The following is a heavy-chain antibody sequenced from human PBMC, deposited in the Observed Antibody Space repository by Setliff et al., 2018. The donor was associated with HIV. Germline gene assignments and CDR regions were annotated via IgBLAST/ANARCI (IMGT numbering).Heavy chain of an antibody. CDR2: IIPLFNTS. V-gene: IGHV1-69*13. D-gene: IGHD2-15*01. Sequence: SVKVSCKASGGTFSSYAISWVRQAPGQGLEWMGGIIPLFNTSNYAQKLQGRVTITADESTSTAYMELSSLRSEDSAVYYCARDRFCSRGSCYEPNWFDPWGQGTLVTVSS. CDR3: ARDRFCSRGSCYEPNWFDP. CDR1: GGTFSSYA. J-gene: IGHJ5*02.